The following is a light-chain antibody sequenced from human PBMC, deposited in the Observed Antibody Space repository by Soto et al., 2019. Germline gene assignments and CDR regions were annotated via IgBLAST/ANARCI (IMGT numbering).Light chain of an antibody. Sequence: EIQMTQSPSSLSVSVGDRVTITCQASRDIRDFLNWYQQKPGKAPKLLIFDASNLEEGVPPRFSGSGSGTYFTFSISSLQPEDVATYYCQHYDNLPPYIFGQGTKVGIK. V-gene: IGKV1-33*01. CDR1: RDIRDF. CDR2: DAS. J-gene: IGKJ2*01. CDR3: QHYDNLPPYI.